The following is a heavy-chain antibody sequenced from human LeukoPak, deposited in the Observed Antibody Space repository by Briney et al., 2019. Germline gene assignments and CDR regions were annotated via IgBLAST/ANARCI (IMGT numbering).Heavy chain of an antibody. V-gene: IGHV1-2*02. CDR3: ASPYSSSWYAAFDI. Sequence: ASVRVSCKASGYRLTAYYIHWLRQAPGQGLGWRGWINPHSGDTNYAQTFQGRVTMTRDTSISTAYMELSRLRSDDTAVYYCASPYSSSWYAAFDIWGQGTMVTVSS. D-gene: IGHD6-13*01. CDR1: GYRLTAYY. CDR2: INPHSGDT. J-gene: IGHJ3*02.